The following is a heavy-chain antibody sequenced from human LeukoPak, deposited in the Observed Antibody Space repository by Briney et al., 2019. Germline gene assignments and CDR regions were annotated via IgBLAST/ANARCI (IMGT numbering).Heavy chain of an antibody. J-gene: IGHJ4*02. CDR1: GYSFSSNYY. D-gene: IGHD4-11*01. CDR2: IYHSGST. Sequence: SETLSLTCAVSGYSFSSNYYWGLIRHPPGEVLWWIESIYHSGSTYYDPSLKSRVTISVDTSKNQFSLKLSSVTAADTAVYYCARGSYSNSDYWGQGTLVTVSS. CDR3: ARGSYSNSDY. V-gene: IGHV4-38-2*01.